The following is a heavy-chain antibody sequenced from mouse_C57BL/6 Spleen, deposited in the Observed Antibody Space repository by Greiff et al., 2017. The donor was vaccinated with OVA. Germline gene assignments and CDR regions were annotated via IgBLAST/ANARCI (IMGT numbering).Heavy chain of an antibody. Sequence: QVQLQQSDAELVKPGASVKISCKVSGYTFTDHTIHWMKQRPEQGLEWIGYIYPRDGSTKYNEKFKGKATLTADKSSSTAYMQLNSLTSEDSAVYFSARYDCGRSYENYYEDWGQGTTLTFAS. J-gene: IGHJ2*01. CDR1: GYTFTDHT. D-gene: IGHD1-1*01. V-gene: IGHV1-78*01. CDR2: IYPRDGST. CDR3: ARYDCGRSYENYYED.